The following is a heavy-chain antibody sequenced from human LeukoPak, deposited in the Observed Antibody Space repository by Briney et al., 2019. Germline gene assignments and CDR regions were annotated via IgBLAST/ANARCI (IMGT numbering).Heavy chain of an antibody. D-gene: IGHD3-3*01. CDR1: GFTFRAYA. Sequence: GGSLRLSCAASGFTFRAYAMSWVRQAPGKGLEWVSGISGSGGSTYYADSVKGRYTISRDNAKNSLYLQMNSLRAEDTAVYYCAITIFGVVQPIPYYWGQGTLVTVSS. CDR2: ISGSGGST. CDR3: AITIFGVVQPIPYY. V-gene: IGHV3-23*01. J-gene: IGHJ4*02.